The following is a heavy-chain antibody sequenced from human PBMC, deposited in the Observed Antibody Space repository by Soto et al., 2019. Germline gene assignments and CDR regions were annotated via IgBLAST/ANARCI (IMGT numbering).Heavy chain of an antibody. D-gene: IGHD3-10*01. J-gene: IGHJ4*02. V-gene: IGHV3-23*01. CDR3: AKDSTMVRGVILDCFDY. CDR1: GFTFSSYA. CDR2: LSDNGGST. Sequence: EVQLLESGGGLVQPGGSLRLSCAASGFTFSSYAMSWVRQAPGKGLEWVSTLSDNGGSTYYADSVKGRFTISRDNSKNTLYLQMNSLRAEDTAVYYCAKDSTMVRGVILDCFDYWGQGTLVTVSS.